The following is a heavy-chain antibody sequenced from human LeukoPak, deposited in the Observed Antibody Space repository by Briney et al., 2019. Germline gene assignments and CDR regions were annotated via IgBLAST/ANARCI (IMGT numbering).Heavy chain of an antibody. V-gene: IGHV4-34*01. J-gene: IGHJ6*03. CDR3: ARRNDGGYCSGGSCYRRLYYYYMDV. CDR2: INHSGST. CDR1: GFTFSSYA. D-gene: IGHD2-15*01. Sequence: GSLRLSCAASGFTFSSYAMSWIRQPPGKGLKWIGEINHSGSTNYNPSLKSRVTISVDTSKNQFSLKLSSVTAADTAVYCCARRNDGGYCSGGSCYRRLYYYYMDVWGKGTTVTISS.